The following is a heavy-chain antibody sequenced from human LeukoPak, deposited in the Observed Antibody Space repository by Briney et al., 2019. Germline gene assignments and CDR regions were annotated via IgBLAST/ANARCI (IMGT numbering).Heavy chain of an antibody. Sequence: PGGSLRLSCAGSGFTFSSYPMSRVRQAPGKGLQWVSAISNGGGSAYYADSVKGRFTISRDNSKSTLYLQMNSLRAEDTAICYCAARPRMPPRFDNWGQGTLVTVSS. V-gene: IGHV3-23*01. D-gene: IGHD1-14*01. CDR3: AARPRMPPRFDN. J-gene: IGHJ4*02. CDR1: GFTFSSYP. CDR2: ISNGGGSA.